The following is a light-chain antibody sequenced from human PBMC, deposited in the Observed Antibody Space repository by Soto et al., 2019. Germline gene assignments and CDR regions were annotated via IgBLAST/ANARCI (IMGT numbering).Light chain of an antibody. Sequence: QSALTQPPSVSGAPGQRVTISCTGSRSNIGARYEVHWYQQLPGTAPKLLIYGNYNRPSGVPDRFSGSKSGTSASLAITGLQAEDEADYYCQSYDSSLSGYVFGTGTKLTVL. CDR3: QSYDSSLSGYV. CDR2: GNY. J-gene: IGLJ1*01. V-gene: IGLV1-40*01. CDR1: RSNIGARYE.